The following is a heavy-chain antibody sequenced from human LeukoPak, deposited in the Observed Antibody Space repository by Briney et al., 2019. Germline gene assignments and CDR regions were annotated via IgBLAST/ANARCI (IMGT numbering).Heavy chain of an antibody. J-gene: IGHJ5*02. CDR2: IYTSGST. Sequence: SETLSLTCTVSGNSFGDYYWSWIRQPAGKGLEWIGRIYTSGSTTYNPSLKSRVTMSVDTSKSQFSLNLMSVTPADTAVYYCTRDTGTTGEVKFDPWGQGTLVTVSS. CDR1: GNSFGDYY. D-gene: IGHD4-17*01. V-gene: IGHV4-4*07. CDR3: TRDTGTTGEVKFDP.